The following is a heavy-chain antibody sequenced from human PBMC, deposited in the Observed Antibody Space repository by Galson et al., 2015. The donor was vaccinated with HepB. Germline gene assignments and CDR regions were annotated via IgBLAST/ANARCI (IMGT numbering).Heavy chain of an antibody. CDR3: AKLPYSGSYYEDAQYYFDN. CDR1: GFIFKHYA. D-gene: IGHD1-26*01. V-gene: IGHV3-23*01. CDR2: ITFGGGTT. J-gene: IGHJ4*02. Sequence: SLRLSCAASGFIFKHYAVGWVRQAPGKWLEWVSIITFGGGTTYYADSVKGRFSISRDNSKKTLFLRMSSLRAEDTAVYYCAKLPYSGSYYEDAQYYFDNWGQGTLVTVSS.